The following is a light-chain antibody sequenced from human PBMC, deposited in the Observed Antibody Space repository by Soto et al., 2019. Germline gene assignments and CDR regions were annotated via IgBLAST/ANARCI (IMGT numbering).Light chain of an antibody. CDR1: QNVDSTY. V-gene: IGKV3-20*01. CDR2: GST. J-gene: IGKJ1*01. Sequence: EFVLTQSPGTLSLSPGERATLSCRASQNVDSTYLAWYQQKPGQAPRLVIYGSTRRAPGVPDRFSGSGSGTDFTLTISSLQSEDFAVYYCQQYNNWPWTFGQGTKVDIK. CDR3: QQYNNWPWT.